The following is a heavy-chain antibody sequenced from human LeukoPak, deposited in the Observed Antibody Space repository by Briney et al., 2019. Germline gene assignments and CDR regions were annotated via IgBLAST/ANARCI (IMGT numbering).Heavy chain of an antibody. J-gene: IGHJ3*02. CDR1: GYTLTELS. D-gene: IGHD2-21*02. Sequence: ASVKVSCKVSGYTLTELSMHWVRQAPGKGLEWMGGFDPEDGETIYAQKFQGRVTMTEDTSTDTAYMELSSLRSEDTAVYYCATVKTSCGGDCHDAFDIWGQGTMVTVSS. CDR2: FDPEDGET. CDR3: ATVKTSCGGDCHDAFDI. V-gene: IGHV1-24*01.